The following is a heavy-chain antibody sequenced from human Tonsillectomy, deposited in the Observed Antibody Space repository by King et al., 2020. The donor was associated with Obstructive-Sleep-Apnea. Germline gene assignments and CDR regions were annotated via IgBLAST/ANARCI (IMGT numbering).Heavy chain of an antibody. J-gene: IGHJ4*02. CDR3: ARASGSYGGFDY. CDR1: GGSISSSSYY. CDR2: SYYSGST. D-gene: IGHD1-26*01. V-gene: IGHV4-39*07. Sequence: QLQESGPGLVKPSETLFLTFTVSGGSISSSSYYWGWIRQPPGKGLEWIGSSYYSGSTYYNPSLKSRVTISVDTSKNQFSLKLSSVTAADTAVYYCARASGSYGGFDYWGQGTLVTVSS.